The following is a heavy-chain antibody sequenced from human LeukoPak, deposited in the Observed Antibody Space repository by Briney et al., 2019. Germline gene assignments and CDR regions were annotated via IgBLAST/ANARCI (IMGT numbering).Heavy chain of an antibody. Sequence: GGSLRLSCAASGFTISNYAMSWVRQAPGKGLEWVSGISGGDGSTNYADSVKGRFTISRDNSKNTLYLQMNSLRAEDTAVYYCAKAAWYYYDSSGYLDYWGQGTLVTVSS. V-gene: IGHV3-23*01. CDR2: ISGGDGST. CDR1: GFTISNYA. D-gene: IGHD3-22*01. CDR3: AKAAWYYYDSSGYLDY. J-gene: IGHJ4*02.